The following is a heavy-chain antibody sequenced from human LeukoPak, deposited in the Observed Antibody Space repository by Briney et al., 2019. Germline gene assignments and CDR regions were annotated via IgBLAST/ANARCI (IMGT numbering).Heavy chain of an antibody. Sequence: ASVKVSCKASGYTFTSYGISWVRQAPGQGLEWMGWINPNSGGTNYAQKFQGRVTMTRDTSISTAYTELSRLRSDDTAVYYCAIPTFGGVIAFDYWGQGTLVTVSS. V-gene: IGHV1-2*02. CDR2: INPNSGGT. D-gene: IGHD3-16*02. CDR3: AIPTFGGVIAFDY. CDR1: GYTFTSYG. J-gene: IGHJ4*02.